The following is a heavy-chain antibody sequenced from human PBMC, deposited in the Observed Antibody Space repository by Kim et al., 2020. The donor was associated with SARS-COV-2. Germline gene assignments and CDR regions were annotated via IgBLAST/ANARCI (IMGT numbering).Heavy chain of an antibody. CDR2: ISSSSSTI. CDR1: GFTFSSYS. J-gene: IGHJ4*02. V-gene: IGHV3-48*02. D-gene: IGHD3-22*01. Sequence: GGSLRLSCAASGFTFSSYSMNWVRQAPGKGLEWVSYISSSSSTIYYADSVKGRFTISRDNAKNSLYLQMNSLRDEDTAVYYCARDSSLLLGYYDSSGYYFDYWGQGTLVTVSS. CDR3: ARDSSLLLGYYDSSGYYFDY.